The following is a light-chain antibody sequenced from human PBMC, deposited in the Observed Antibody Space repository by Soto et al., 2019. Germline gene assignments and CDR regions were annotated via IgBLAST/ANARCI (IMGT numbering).Light chain of an antibody. Sequence: DIVMTQSPDSLAVSLGERATINCKSSQSVLYSSNNKNYLAWYQQKPGQPPQLLIYWSSTRESGVPDRFSGSGSGTDFTLNISSLQAEDVAVYYCQQDYSREWTFGQGTKVEIK. CDR2: WSS. V-gene: IGKV4-1*01. CDR3: QQDYSREWT. J-gene: IGKJ1*01. CDR1: QSVLYSSNNKNY.